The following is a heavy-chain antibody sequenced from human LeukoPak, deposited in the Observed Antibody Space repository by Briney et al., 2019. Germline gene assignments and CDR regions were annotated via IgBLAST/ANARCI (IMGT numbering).Heavy chain of an antibody. CDR1: GGSISSSSYY. CDR2: IYYSGST. J-gene: IGHJ3*02. D-gene: IGHD5-12*01. V-gene: IGHV4-39*07. Sequence: PSETLSLTCTVSGGSISSSSYYWGWIRQPPGKGLEWIGSIYYSGSTNYNPSLKSRVTISVDTSKNQFSLKLSSVTAADTAVYYCARNRVATIWGQGTMVTVSS. CDR3: ARNRVATI.